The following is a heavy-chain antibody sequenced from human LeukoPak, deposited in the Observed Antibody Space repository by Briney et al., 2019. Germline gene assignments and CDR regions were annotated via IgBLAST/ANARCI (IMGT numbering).Heavy chain of an antibody. V-gene: IGHV4-39*01. CDR2: IYYSGST. CDR1: GFTFSSYW. J-gene: IGHJ4*02. Sequence: PGGSLRLSCAASGFTFSSYWMSWVRQPPGKGLEWIGSIYYSGSTYYNPSLKSRVTISVDTSKNQFSLKLSSVTAADTAVYYCARHRYSSSRTVGYYFDYWGQGTLVTVSS. CDR3: ARHRYSSSRTVGYYFDY. D-gene: IGHD6-13*01.